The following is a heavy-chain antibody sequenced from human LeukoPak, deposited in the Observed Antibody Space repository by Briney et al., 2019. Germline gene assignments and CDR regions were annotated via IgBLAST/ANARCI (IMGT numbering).Heavy chain of an antibody. J-gene: IGHJ4*02. CDR3: ARGPYGSGSYDY. V-gene: IGHV4-34*01. Sequence: SEALSLTCAVYGGSFSGYYWSWIRQPPGKGLEWIGEINHSGSTNYNPSLKSRVTISVDTSKNQFSLKLSSVTAADTAVYYCARGPYGSGSYDYWGQGTLVTVSS. CDR1: GGSFSGYY. D-gene: IGHD3-10*01. CDR2: INHSGST.